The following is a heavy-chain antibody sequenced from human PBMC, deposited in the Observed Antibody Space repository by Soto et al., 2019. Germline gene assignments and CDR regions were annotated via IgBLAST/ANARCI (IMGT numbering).Heavy chain of an antibody. CDR3: ARAPDYGDLGRWFDP. CDR1: GYSFTSFD. Sequence: ASVNVSCKASGYSFTSFDINWVRQVTGQGLEWMGWMNPNSGHTGYAQKFQGRVTRTRNTSISTAYLELSSLKSEDTAVYYCARAPDYGDLGRWFDPWGQGTLVTVSS. CDR2: MNPNSGHT. V-gene: IGHV1-8*01. D-gene: IGHD4-17*01. J-gene: IGHJ5*02.